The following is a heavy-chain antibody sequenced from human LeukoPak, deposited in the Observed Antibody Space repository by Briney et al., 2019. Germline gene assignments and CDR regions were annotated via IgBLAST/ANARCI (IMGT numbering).Heavy chain of an antibody. D-gene: IGHD4-23*01. J-gene: IGHJ6*03. CDR3: SRSHDYGGLYFYYYMDV. Sequence: ASETLSLTCTVSGGSISSRSDYWGWIRQTPGKGLEWIGNLDSSGSTYYNPSLKSRVTISVGTSKNQFSLNLRSVTAADTAIYFCSRSHDYGGLYFYYYMDVWGKGTTVTVSS. CDR2: LDSSGST. CDR1: GGSISSRSDY. V-gene: IGHV4-39*01.